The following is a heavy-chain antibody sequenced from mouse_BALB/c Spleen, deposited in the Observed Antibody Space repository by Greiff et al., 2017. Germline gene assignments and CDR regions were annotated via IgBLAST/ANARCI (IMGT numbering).Heavy chain of an antibody. D-gene: IGHD1-1*02. J-gene: IGHJ2*01. CDR1: GFNIKDTY. CDR2: IDPANGNT. V-gene: IGHV14-1*02. Sequence: EVQLQQSGAELVRPGALVKLSCKASGFNIKDTYMHWVKQRPEQGLEWIGRIDPANGNTKYDPKFQGKASITADTSSNTAYLQLSSLTSEDTAVYYCARGYYASYWGQGTTLTVSS. CDR3: ARGYYASY.